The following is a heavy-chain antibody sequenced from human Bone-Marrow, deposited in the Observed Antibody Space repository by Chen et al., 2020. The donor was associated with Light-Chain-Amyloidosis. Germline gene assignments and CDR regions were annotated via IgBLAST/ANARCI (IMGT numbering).Heavy chain of an antibody. CDR3: ARGGITIFGVVIGRYYYMDV. Sequence: QVQLVQSGAEVKKPGASVKVSCKASGYTFTSYDINWVRQATGQGLEWMGWMNPNSGNTGYAQKFQGRVTMTRNTSISTAYMELSSLRSEDTAVYYCARGGITIFGVVIGRYYYMDVWGKETTVTVSS. CDR1: GYTFTSYD. J-gene: IGHJ6*03. CDR2: MNPNSGNT. D-gene: IGHD3-3*01. V-gene: IGHV1-8*01.